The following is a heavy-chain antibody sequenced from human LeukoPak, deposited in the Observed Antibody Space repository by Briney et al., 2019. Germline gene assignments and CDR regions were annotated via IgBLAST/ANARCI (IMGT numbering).Heavy chain of an antibody. V-gene: IGHV1-18*01. J-gene: IGHJ3*02. CDR3: ARDKGLRYFVGTDLAPDAFDI. D-gene: IGHD3-9*01. CDR1: GYTFTSYG. Sequence: GASVKVSCKASGYTFTSYGISWVRQAPGQGLEWMGWISAYNGNTNYAQKLQGRVTMTADTSTSIAYMELRSLRSDDTAVYYCARDKGLRYFVGTDLAPDAFDIWGQGTMVTVSS. CDR2: ISAYNGNT.